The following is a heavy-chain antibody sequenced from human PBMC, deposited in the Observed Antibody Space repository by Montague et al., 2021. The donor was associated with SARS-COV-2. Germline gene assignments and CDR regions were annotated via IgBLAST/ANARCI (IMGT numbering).Heavy chain of an antibody. J-gene: IGHJ4*02. CDR2: IYYSGST. Sequence: SETLSLICTVSGGSISSYYWSWIRQPPGKGLGWIGYIYYSGSTNYNPSLKSRVTISVDTSKNQFSLKLSSVTAADTAVYYCARVFPRWLQFDPYFDYWGQGTLVTVSS. D-gene: IGHD5-24*01. CDR1: GGSISSYY. CDR3: ARVFPRWLQFDPYFDY. V-gene: IGHV4-59*01.